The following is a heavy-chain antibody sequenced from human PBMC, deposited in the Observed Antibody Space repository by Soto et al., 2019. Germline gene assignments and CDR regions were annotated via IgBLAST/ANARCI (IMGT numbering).Heavy chain of an antibody. CDR2: IIPIFGTT. D-gene: IGHD1-1*01. V-gene: IGHV1-69*13. J-gene: IGHJ5*01. CDR3: ARLVCTSVATHWFDC. Sequence: VKRCFKVSGGTFTNCAVSWVRQAPGQGPEWMGDIIPIFGTTNYAQKFQGRVTIAADESTSTGYMGMPNLRSEDTALYYSARLVCTSVATHWFDCW. CDR1: GGTFTNCA.